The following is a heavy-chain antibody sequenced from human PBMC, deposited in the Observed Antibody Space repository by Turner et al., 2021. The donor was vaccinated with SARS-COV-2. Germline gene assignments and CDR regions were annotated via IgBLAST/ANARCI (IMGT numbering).Heavy chain of an antibody. CDR1: GGSISSYY. Sequence: QVQLQESGPGLVKPSETLSLTCPVSGGSISSYYWSWIRQPPGKGLEWIGYIYYSGSTNYNPSLKSRVTISVDTSKNQFSLKLSSVTAADTAVYYCASLNVDTLYYGMDVWGQGTTVTVSS. CDR2: IYYSGST. D-gene: IGHD5-18*01. V-gene: IGHV4-59*08. CDR3: ASLNVDTLYYGMDV. J-gene: IGHJ6*02.